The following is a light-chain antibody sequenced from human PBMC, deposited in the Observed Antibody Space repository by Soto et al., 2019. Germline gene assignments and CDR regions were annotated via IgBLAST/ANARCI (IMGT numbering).Light chain of an antibody. CDR2: AAS. J-gene: IGKJ5*01. CDR1: QSISTY. V-gene: IGKV1-39*01. CDR3: QQNFSIPIT. Sequence: DIHMTQSPSSLSASVGDRVTITCRASQSISTYLNWYHQKPGKAPNLLIYAASSLKSGVPSRCSGSGSGTHFTLTITGLQPADFATYYCQQNFSIPITFGQGTRLEIK.